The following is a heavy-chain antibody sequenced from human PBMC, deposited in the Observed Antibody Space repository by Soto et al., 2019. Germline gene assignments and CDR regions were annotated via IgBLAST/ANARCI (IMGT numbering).Heavy chain of an antibody. Sequence: EVQLVESGGGLVKPGGSLRLSCAASGFTISNAWMNRVRQAPGKGLEWVGRIKNKTDGGTTDYAAPVKGRFTISRDDSKNTLHLQMNSLKTEDTAVYYCTTDSSIVGATGGYYYGMDVWGQGTTVTVSS. J-gene: IGHJ6*02. CDR2: IKNKTDGGTT. CDR1: GFTISNAW. D-gene: IGHD1-26*01. CDR3: TTDSSIVGATGGYYYGMDV. V-gene: IGHV3-15*07.